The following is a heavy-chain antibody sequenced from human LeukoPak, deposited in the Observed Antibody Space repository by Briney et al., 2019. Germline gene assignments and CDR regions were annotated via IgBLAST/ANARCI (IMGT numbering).Heavy chain of an antibody. V-gene: IGHV3-21*01. D-gene: IGHD3-22*01. CDR1: GFTFSSYS. J-gene: IGHJ4*02. CDR2: ISSSSSYI. Sequence: GGSLRLSCAASGFTFSSYSMNWVRQAPGKGLEWVSSISSSSSYIYYADSVKGRFTISRDNAKNSLYLQMNGLRAEDTAVYYCAKDLDHYDSSASSPNDYWGQGTLVTVSS. CDR3: AKDLDHYDSSASSPNDY.